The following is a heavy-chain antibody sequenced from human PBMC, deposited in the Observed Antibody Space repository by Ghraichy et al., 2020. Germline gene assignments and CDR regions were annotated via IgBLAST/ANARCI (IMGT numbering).Heavy chain of an antibody. CDR3: ARGPVRYYFDY. Sequence: GESLNISCAASGFTVSSNYMSWVRQAPGKGLEWVSVIYSGGSTYYADSVKGRFTISRDNSKTTLYLQMNSLRAEDTAVYYCARGPVRYYFDYWGQGTLVTVSS. V-gene: IGHV3-53*01. J-gene: IGHJ4*02. CDR2: IYSGGST. D-gene: IGHD4-17*01. CDR1: GFTVSSNY.